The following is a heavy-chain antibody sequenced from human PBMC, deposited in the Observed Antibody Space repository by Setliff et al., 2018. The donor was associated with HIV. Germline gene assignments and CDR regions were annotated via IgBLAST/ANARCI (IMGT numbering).Heavy chain of an antibody. D-gene: IGHD3-9*01. Sequence: GGSLRLSCAASGFTFSTYAMHWVRQAPGKGLEWVAVIPNAGSNRYYADSVKGRFTISRDNSKNTLYLQMNSLRAEDTAVYYCARDPSAEILTGYKSYYYYMDVWGKGTTVTVSS. J-gene: IGHJ6*03. CDR1: GFTFSTYA. CDR2: IPNAGSNR. CDR3: ARDPSAEILTGYKSYYYYMDV. V-gene: IGHV3-30*01.